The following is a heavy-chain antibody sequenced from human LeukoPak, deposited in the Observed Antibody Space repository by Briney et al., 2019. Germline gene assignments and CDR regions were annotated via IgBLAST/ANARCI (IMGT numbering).Heavy chain of an antibody. Sequence: PGGSLRLSCAPSGFTFSDYWMTWVRQAPGKGLEWVANINQDGSEKYFVDSVKGRFAISRDNAKNSLYLQMNSLRAEDTAVYYCARVRYGSNYFYFDYWGQGMLVTVSS. CDR1: GFTFSDYW. CDR3: ARVRYGSNYFYFDY. D-gene: IGHD2/OR15-2a*01. CDR2: INQDGSEK. J-gene: IGHJ4*02. V-gene: IGHV3-7*05.